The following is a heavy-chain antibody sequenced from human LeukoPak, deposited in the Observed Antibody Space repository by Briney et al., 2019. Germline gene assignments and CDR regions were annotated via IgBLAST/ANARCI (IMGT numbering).Heavy chain of an antibody. V-gene: IGHV1-24*01. D-gene: IGHD3-10*01. CDR3: TTVSRYNYGSGSYSKWFDP. Sequence: GASVKVSCKVSGYSLTELSIHWVRQAPGKGLEWMGTFDPEDDETISAQKFQGRVTMTEDSSTDTAYMELSSLRSEDTAVYYCTTVSRYNYGSGSYSKWFDPWGQETLVTVSS. J-gene: IGHJ5*02. CDR1: GYSLTELS. CDR2: FDPEDDET.